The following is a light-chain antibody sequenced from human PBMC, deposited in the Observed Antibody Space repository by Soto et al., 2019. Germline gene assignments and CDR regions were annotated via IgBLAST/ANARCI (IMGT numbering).Light chain of an antibody. V-gene: IGKV4-1*01. J-gene: IGKJ4*01. CDR2: WAS. CDR3: QQYYSIPFS. CDR1: RSVLYRSSNKNY. Sequence: DIVMTQSPDSLAVSLGERATINCKSSRSVLYRSSNKNYLTWYQQKPGQPPKLLIYWASTRESGVPDRFSGSGSGTDFTLTISSLQAEDVAVYYCQQYYSIPFSFGGGTKVEIK.